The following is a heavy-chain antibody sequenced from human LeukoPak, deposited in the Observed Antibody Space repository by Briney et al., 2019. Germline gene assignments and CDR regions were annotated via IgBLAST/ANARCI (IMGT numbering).Heavy chain of an antibody. CDR3: ARVLGFWSGSEQVVFDY. Sequence: SETLSLTCTVSGGSISSGGYYWSWIRQHPGKGLEWIGYIYYSGSTYYNPSLKSRVTISVDTSKNQFSLKLSSVTAADTAVYYCARVLGFWSGSEQVVFDYWGQGTLVTVSS. J-gene: IGHJ4*02. D-gene: IGHD3-3*01. CDR2: IYYSGST. V-gene: IGHV4-31*03. CDR1: GGSISSGGYY.